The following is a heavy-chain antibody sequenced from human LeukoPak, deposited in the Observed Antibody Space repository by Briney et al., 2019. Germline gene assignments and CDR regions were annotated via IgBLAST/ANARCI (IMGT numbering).Heavy chain of an antibody. CDR2: IYYSGST. Sequence: SETLSLTCTVSGGSISSYYWNWIRQPPGKGLEWIGYIYYSGSTNYNPSLKSRVTISLDTSKNQFSLNLTSVTAADTAVYYCARGDYYDSSGYSQIDDDAFDIWGQGTMVTVSS. CDR1: GGSISSYY. V-gene: IGHV4-59*01. CDR3: ARGDYYDSSGYSQIDDDAFDI. D-gene: IGHD3-22*01. J-gene: IGHJ3*02.